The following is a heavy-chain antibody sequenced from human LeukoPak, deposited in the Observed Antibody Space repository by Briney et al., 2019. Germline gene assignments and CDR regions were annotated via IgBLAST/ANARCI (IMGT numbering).Heavy chain of an antibody. CDR3: AKDSFLDIVATITASYFDY. J-gene: IGHJ4*02. V-gene: IGHV3-30*02. CDR1: GFTFSSYG. CDR2: IRYDGSNK. D-gene: IGHD5-12*01. Sequence: AGGSLRLSCAASGFTFSSYGMHWVRQAPGKGLEWVAFIRYDGSNKYYADSVKGRFTISRDNSKNTLYLQMNSLRAEDTAVYFCAKDSFLDIVATITASYFDYWGQGTLVTVSS.